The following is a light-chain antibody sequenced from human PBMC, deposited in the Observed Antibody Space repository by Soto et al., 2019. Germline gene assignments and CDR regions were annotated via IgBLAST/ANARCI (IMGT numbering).Light chain of an antibody. CDR1: SYNSGAGYD. J-gene: IGLJ2*01. V-gene: IGLV1-40*01. CDR2: GNS. Sequence: QSVLTQPPSVSGAPGQRVTISCTGSSYNSGAGYDVHWYQQLPGTAPKLLIYGNSNRPSGVPDRFSGSKSGTSASLAITGLQAEDEADYYCQSYDSSLSGHVVYGGGTKLTVL. CDR3: QSYDSSLSGHVV.